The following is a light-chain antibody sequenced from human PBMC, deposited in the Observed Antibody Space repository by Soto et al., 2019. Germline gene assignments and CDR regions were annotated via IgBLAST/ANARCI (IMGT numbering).Light chain of an antibody. CDR1: SSDVGGYNY. J-gene: IGLJ1*01. CDR3: SSYTSDTSPYV. V-gene: IGLV2-14*01. CDR2: EVN. Sequence: QSALTQPASVSGSPGQSITISCTGTSSDVGGYNYVSWYQLHPGKAPKLIIYEVNNRPSGLSNRFSGSKSGNTAPLTISGLQADDEGDYYCSSYTSDTSPYVFGTGTKVTVL.